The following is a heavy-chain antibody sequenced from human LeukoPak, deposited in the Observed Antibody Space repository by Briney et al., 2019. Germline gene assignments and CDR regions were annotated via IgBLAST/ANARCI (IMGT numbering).Heavy chain of an antibody. CDR1: GYSFTDYY. Sequence: VNVSCKTSGYSFTDYYMHLLRQAPAPGLEWMGLINPNSGGTSSAQKFQGRVTMTRATSITTVYMEVRWVTSDDTAMYYCSRADRLHGGPYLIGPWGLGTLVTVSS. CDR3: SRADRLHGGPYLIGP. D-gene: IGHD3-16*01. V-gene: IGHV1-2*02. CDR2: INPNSGGT. J-gene: IGHJ5*02.